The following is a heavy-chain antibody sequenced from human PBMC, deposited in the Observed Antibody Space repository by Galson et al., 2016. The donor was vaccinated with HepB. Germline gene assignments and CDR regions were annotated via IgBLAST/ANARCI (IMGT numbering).Heavy chain of an antibody. V-gene: IGHV6-1*01. CDR3: TRTTHRGRKLAFDP. Sequence: CAISGDSVSNNSAAWNWVRQSPSRGLEWLGRTYYRSAWYYEYTLSLRGRIIVNPDTSTNQFSLQLNSVTPEDTAIYYCTRTTHRGRKLAFDPWGQGTLVTVSS. CDR1: GDSVSNNSAA. D-gene: IGHD1-14*01. CDR2: TYYRSAWYY. J-gene: IGHJ5*02.